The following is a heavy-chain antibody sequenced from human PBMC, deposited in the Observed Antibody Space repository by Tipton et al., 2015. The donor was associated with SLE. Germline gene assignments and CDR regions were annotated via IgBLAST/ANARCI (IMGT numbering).Heavy chain of an antibody. CDR2: IYTSGST. D-gene: IGHD4-11*01. J-gene: IGHJ2*01. V-gene: IGHV4-61*09. CDR1: GGSISSGSYY. Sequence: TLSLTCTVSGGSISSGSYYWSWIRQPAGKGLEWIGHIYTSGSTNYNPSLKSRVTISVDTSENQLSLKLNSMTAADTAVYYCARELLSPMTTVHWYFDLWGRGTLVTVSS. CDR3: ARELLSPMTTVHWYFDL.